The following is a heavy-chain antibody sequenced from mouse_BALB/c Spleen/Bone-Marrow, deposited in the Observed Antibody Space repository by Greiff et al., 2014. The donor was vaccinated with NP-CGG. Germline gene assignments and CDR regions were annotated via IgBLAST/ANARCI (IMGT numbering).Heavy chain of an antibody. J-gene: IGHJ3*01. CDR3: AREGGTGFAS. CDR1: GFSLTNYG. V-gene: IGHV2-9*02. D-gene: IGHD4-1*01. CDR2: IWAGGST. Sequence: QVQLKESGPGLVAPSQSLSITCTVSGFSLTNYGVHWVRQPPGKGLEWLGVIWAGGSTNYNSALMSRLSISKDNSKSQVFLQMNSLQTDDTAVYHCAREGGTGFASWGQGTLVTVSA.